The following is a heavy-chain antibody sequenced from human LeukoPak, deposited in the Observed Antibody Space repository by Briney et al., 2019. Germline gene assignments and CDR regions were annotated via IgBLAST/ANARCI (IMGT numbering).Heavy chain of an antibody. CDR1: GFTFSDYY. J-gene: IGHJ5*02. V-gene: IGHV3-11*06. CDR2: ISSGSTYT. Sequence: GGSLRLSCVASGFTFSDYYMSWIRQAPGKGLEWVSYISSGSTYTNYADSLKGRYTISRENAKNSLYLQMNSLRAEDTAVYYCARALFAAGNVGDNWLDPWGQGTLVTVSS. CDR3: ARALFAAGNVGDNWLDP. D-gene: IGHD6-13*01.